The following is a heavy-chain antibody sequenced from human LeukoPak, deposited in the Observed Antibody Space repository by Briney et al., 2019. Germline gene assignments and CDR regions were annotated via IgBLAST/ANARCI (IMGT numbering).Heavy chain of an antibody. CDR2: ISSNGGST. J-gene: IGHJ4*02. D-gene: IGHD1-26*01. Sequence: GGSLRLSCAASGFTFDDYAMHWVRQAPGKGLEYVSAISSNGGSTYYADSVKGRFTISKDNSKNTLYLQMSSLRAEDTAVYYCVKLFKGSYGGPPSSYFDYWGQGTLVTVSS. CDR3: VKLFKGSYGGPPSSYFDY. CDR1: GFTFDDYA. V-gene: IGHV3-64D*06.